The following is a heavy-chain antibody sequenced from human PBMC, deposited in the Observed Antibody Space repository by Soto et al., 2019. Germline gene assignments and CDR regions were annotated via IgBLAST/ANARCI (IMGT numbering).Heavy chain of an antibody. CDR2: IVVGSGNT. V-gene: IGHV1-58*01. CDR1: GFTFTSSA. CDR3: AADKAGSSGRYDAFDI. J-gene: IGHJ3*02. Sequence: SLKVSCKASGFTFTSSAVQWVRQARGQRLEWIGWIVVGSGNTNYAQKFQERVTITRDMSTSTAYMELSSLRSEDTAVYYCAADKAGSSGRYDAFDIWGQGTMVTVSS. D-gene: IGHD6-19*01.